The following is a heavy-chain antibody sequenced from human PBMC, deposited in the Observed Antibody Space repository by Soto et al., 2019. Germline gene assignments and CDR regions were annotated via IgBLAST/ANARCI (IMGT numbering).Heavy chain of an antibody. V-gene: IGHV3-74*03. CDR1: GFNFSNHW. J-gene: IGHJ5*02. D-gene: IGHD2-21*02. CDR2: ITSDGKSK. CDR3: ARESGDWPLNWFDP. Sequence: GGSLRLSWAAAGFNFSNHWMHWVRQRPAEGLGWVSRITSDGKSKAYAESVKGRSAISRSTAKNTLYLQMNGLTAEDTAVYYCARESGDWPLNWFDPWGQGTLVTVSS.